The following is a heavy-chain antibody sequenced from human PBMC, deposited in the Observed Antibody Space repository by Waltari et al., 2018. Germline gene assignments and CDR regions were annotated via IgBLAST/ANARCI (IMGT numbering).Heavy chain of an antibody. Sequence: VQLVESGGGLVQPGGSLRLSCAASGFTFSSYWMSWVRQAPGKGLEWVANIKQDGSEKYYVDSVKGRFTISRDNAKNSLYLQMNSLRAEDTAVYYCARPVLRFLEWFFDYWGQGTLVTVSS. CDR2: IKQDGSEK. CDR3: ARPVLRFLEWFFDY. V-gene: IGHV3-7*01. D-gene: IGHD3-3*01. J-gene: IGHJ4*02. CDR1: GFTFSSYW.